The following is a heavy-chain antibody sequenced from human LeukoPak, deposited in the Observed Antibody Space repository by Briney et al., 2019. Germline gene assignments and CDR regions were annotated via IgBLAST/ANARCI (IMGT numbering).Heavy chain of an antibody. CDR2: IRFDGSNK. Sequence: GGSLRLSCVASGFTFSSYGMDWVRQAPGKGLEWVAFIRFDGSNKHYAESVKGRFTISRDNSKNTLYLQMNNLRPEDTAVYYCARDEGMKLKIWGQGTLVTVSS. J-gene: IGHJ4*02. D-gene: IGHD3-10*01. CDR1: GFTFSSYG. V-gene: IGHV3-30*02. CDR3: ARDEGMKLKI.